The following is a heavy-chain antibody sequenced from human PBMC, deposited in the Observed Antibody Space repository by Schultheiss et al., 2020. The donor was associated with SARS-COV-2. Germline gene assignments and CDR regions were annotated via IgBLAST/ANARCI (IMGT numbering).Heavy chain of an antibody. V-gene: IGHV3-21*01. CDR2: ISSSSSYI. CDR1: GFTVSSNY. D-gene: IGHD3-3*01. J-gene: IGHJ4*02. Sequence: GGSLRLSCAASGFTVSSNYMNWVRQAPGKGLEWVSSISSSSSYIYYADSVKGRFTISRDNAKNSLYLQMNSLRAEDTAVYYCARVHDYDFWSGFDYWGQGTLVTVSS. CDR3: ARVHDYDFWSGFDY.